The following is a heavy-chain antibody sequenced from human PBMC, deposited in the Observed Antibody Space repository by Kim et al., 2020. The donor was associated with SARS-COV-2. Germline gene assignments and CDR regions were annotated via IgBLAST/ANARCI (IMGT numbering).Heavy chain of an antibody. Sequence: GGSLRLSCAASESTFSSYEMNWVRQAPGKGLEWISYISSSGDAIYYADSVKGRFTISRDNAKNSLYLQMNSLRADDTAVYYCVREGSGGVDLDHWGQGTLVTVSS. CDR3: VREGSGGVDLDH. CDR1: ESTFSSYE. J-gene: IGHJ4*02. CDR2: ISSSGDAI. D-gene: IGHD3-16*01. V-gene: IGHV3-48*03.